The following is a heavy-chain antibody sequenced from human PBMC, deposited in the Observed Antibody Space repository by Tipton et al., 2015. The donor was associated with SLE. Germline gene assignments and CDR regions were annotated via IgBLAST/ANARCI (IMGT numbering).Heavy chain of an antibody. D-gene: IGHD1-26*01. CDR3: ATSAGSYWYYYGMDV. V-gene: IGHV3-7*01. J-gene: IGHJ6*02. Sequence: SLRLSCAASGFTFNGYWMSWVRQAPGKGLEWVANIEQDGSETNYVDSVKGRFTISRDNAENSIYLQMNRVRAEDTAVYYCATSAGSYWYYYGMDVWGQGTTVTVSS. CDR2: IEQDGSET. CDR1: GFTFNGYW.